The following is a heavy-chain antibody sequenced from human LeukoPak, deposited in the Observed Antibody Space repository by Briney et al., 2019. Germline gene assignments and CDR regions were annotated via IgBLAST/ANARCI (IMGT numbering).Heavy chain of an antibody. CDR1: GGSISSYY. CDR2: IYYSGST. J-gene: IGHJ3*02. Sequence: SETLSLTCTVSGGSISSYYWSWIRQPPGKGLEWIGYIYYSGSTNYNPSLKSRVTISVDTSKNQFSLKLSSVTAADTAVHYCARDRGFESYAFDIWGQGTMVTVSS. V-gene: IGHV4-59*01. CDR3: ARDRGFESYAFDI. D-gene: IGHD3-10*01.